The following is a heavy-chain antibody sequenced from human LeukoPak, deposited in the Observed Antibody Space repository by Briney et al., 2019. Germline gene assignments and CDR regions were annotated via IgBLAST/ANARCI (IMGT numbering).Heavy chain of an antibody. CDR1: GYTFTSYA. CDR3: ARVGVVVAATLSSDY. V-gene: IGHV1-3*01. CDR2: INAGNGNT. J-gene: IGHJ4*02. Sequence: ASVKVSCKASGYTFTSYAMHWVRQAPGQRLEWMGWINAGNGNTKYSQKFQGRVTITRDTSASTAYMELSSLRSEDTAVYYCARVGVVVAATLSSDYWGQGTLVTVSS. D-gene: IGHD2-15*01.